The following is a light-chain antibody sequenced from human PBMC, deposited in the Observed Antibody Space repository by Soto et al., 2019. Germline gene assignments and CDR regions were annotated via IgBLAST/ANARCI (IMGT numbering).Light chain of an antibody. V-gene: IGLV2-14*02. J-gene: IGLJ1*01. CDR3: SSYTTSGTRV. CDR2: EGS. Sequence: QSVLTQPASVSGSPGQSITISCTGTSSDVGSYNLVSWYQQHPGKAPKLMIYEGSKRPSGVSNRFSGSKSGNTASLTISGLQAVDEADYYCSSYTTSGTRVFGTGTKVTVL. CDR1: SSDVGSYNL.